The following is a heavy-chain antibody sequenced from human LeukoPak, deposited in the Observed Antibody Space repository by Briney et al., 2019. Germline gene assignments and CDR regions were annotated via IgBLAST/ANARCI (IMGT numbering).Heavy chain of an antibody. CDR2: INHSGST. CDR1: GGSFSGYY. V-gene: IGHV4-34*01. Sequence: SETLSLTCAVYGGSFSGYYWNWIRQPPGKGLEWIGEINHSGSTNYNPSLKSRVTISVDTSKNQFSLKLSSVTAADTAVYYCARYALTTVVTPDAFDIWGQGTMVTVSS. D-gene: IGHD4-23*01. J-gene: IGHJ3*02. CDR3: ARYALTTVVTPDAFDI.